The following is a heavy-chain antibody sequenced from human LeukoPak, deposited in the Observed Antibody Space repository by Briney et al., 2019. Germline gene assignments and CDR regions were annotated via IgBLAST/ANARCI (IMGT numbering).Heavy chain of an antibody. CDR1: GGSISEDY. Sequence: SETLSLTCTVSGGSISEDYWSWIRQPPGMGLEWIGYVSHSDFNKSNGDITNYNPSLESRITTSRDTSKNQFSLKLSSMTAADTAVYYCARGTTVVTPWFDPWGQGTLVTVSS. CDR2: VSHSDFNKSNGDIT. D-gene: IGHD4-23*01. J-gene: IGHJ5*02. V-gene: IGHV4-59*01. CDR3: ARGTTVVTPWFDP.